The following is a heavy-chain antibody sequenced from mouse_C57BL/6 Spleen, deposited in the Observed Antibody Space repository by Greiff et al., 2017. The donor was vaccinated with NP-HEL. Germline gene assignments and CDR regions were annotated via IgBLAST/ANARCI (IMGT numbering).Heavy chain of an antibody. J-gene: IGHJ4*01. D-gene: IGHD2-3*01. CDR3: ARRWLPLAMDY. CDR1: GFTFSDYG. V-gene: IGHV5-17*01. CDR2: ISSGSSTI. Sequence: EVHLVESGGGLVKPGGSLKLSCAASGFTFSDYGMHWVRQAPEKGLEWVAYISSGSSTIYYADTVKGRFTISRDNGKNTLFLQMTSLRSEDTAMYYCARRWLPLAMDYWGQGTSVTVSS.